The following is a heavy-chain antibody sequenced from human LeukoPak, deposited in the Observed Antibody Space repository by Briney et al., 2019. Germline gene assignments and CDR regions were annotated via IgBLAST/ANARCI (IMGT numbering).Heavy chain of an antibody. D-gene: IGHD3-22*01. V-gene: IGHV3-7*01. CDR1: GFTFSSYW. J-gene: IGHJ4*02. Sequence: GGSLRLSCAASGFTFSSYWMSWVRQAPGKGLEWVANIKQDGSEKYYVDSVKGRFTISRDNAKNSLYLQMNSLRAEDTAVYYCAREHVTHYKDTGSYDSSGYYYYWGQGTLVTVSS. CDR2: IKQDGSEK. CDR3: AREHVTHYKDTGSYDSSGYYYY.